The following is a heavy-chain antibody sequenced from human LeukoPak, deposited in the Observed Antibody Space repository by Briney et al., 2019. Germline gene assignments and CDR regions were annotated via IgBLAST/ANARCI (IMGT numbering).Heavy chain of an antibody. CDR3: ARDLGVLRYFDWLLGNYYMDV. V-gene: IGHV1-2*02. D-gene: IGHD3-9*01. CDR1: GYTFTGYY. CDR2: INPNGGAT. Sequence: ASVKVSCKASGYTFTGYYMPWVRRAPGQGLEWMAWINPNGGATNYAQKCQCRVTMTRDTSISTAYMELSRLRSDDTAVYYCARDLGVLRYFDWLLGNYYMDVWGKGTTVTVSS. J-gene: IGHJ6*03.